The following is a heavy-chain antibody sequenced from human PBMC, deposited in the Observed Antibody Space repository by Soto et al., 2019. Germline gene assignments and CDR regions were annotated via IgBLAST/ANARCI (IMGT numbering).Heavy chain of an antibody. V-gene: IGHV3-23*01. Sequence: GGSLTLSCASSGFTFSSYSISLVRQAPAYRMDWVSAISGSGGSTYYADSVKGRFTISRDNSKTTLYVQMNSLRAEDTAVYYCAKDGFPARGWYYYYYYMDVWGKGTTVTVSS. CDR1: GFTFSSYS. CDR2: ISGSGGST. CDR3: AKDGFPARGWYYYYYYMDV. D-gene: IGHD2-15*01. J-gene: IGHJ6*03.